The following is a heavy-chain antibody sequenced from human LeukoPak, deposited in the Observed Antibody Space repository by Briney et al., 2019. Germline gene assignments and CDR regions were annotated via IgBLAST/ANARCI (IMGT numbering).Heavy chain of an antibody. V-gene: IGHV4-59*01. CDR1: GGSISSYY. J-gene: IGHJ5*02. CDR3: AKDDYGDYGGWFDP. Sequence: SETLSLTCTVSGGSISSYYWSWIRQPPGKGLEWIGYIYYSGSTNYNPSLKSRVTISVDTSKNQFSLKLSSVTAADTAVYYCAKDDYGDYGGWFDPWGQGTLVTVSS. D-gene: IGHD4-17*01. CDR2: IYYSGST.